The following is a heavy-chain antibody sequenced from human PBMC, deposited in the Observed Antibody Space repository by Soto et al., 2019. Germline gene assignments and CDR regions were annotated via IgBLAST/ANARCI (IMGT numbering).Heavy chain of an antibody. Sequence: PSETPSLTCTVSGGSISSGGYYWSWIRQHPGKGLEWIGYISYSGSTYYNPSLKSRVTMSVDTSKNQFSLKLTSVTAADTAVYYCARDLGSEQWFFDSWGQGSLVTVSS. CDR3: ARDLGSEQWFFDS. V-gene: IGHV4-31*03. D-gene: IGHD3-22*01. CDR2: ISYSGST. J-gene: IGHJ4*02. CDR1: GGSISSGGYY.